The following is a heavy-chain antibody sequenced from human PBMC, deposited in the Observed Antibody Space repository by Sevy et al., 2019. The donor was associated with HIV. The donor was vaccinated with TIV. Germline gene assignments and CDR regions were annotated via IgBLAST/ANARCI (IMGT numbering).Heavy chain of an antibody. Sequence: GGSLRLSCAASGFTVSSNYMSWVRQAPGKGLEWVSVIYSGGSTYYADSVKGRFTISRDNSKNTLYLQMNSRRAEDTAVYYCAREGYCSGGSCYSDYWGQGTLVTVSS. D-gene: IGHD2-15*01. CDR1: GFTVSSNY. CDR2: IYSGGST. V-gene: IGHV3-53*01. CDR3: AREGYCSGGSCYSDY. J-gene: IGHJ4*02.